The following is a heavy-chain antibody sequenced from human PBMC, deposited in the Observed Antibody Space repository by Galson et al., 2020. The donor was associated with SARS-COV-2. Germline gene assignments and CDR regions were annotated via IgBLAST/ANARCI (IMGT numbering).Heavy chain of an antibody. CDR2: ISAYNGNT. J-gene: IGHJ5*02. CDR1: GYTFTSYG. CDR3: ARVDPVFYYDFWSGYGWFDP. Sequence: GESLKISCKASGYTFTSYGISWVRQAPGQGLEWMGWISAYNGNTNYAQKLQGRVTMTTDTSTSTAYMELRSLRSDDTAVYYCARVDPVFYYDFWSGYGWFDPWGQGTLVTVSS. D-gene: IGHD3-3*01. V-gene: IGHV1-18*01.